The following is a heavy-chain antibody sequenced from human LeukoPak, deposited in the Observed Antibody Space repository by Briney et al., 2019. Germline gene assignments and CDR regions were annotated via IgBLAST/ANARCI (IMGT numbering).Heavy chain of an antibody. V-gene: IGHV3-7*01. Sequence: GGSLRLSCAASGFTFSSYWMSWVRQAPGKGLEWVANIKQDGSEKYYVDSVKGRFTISRDNAKNSLYLQMNSLRAEDTAVYYCARVLGYSYGSDAFDIWGQGTMVTVSS. D-gene: IGHD5-18*01. J-gene: IGHJ3*02. CDR2: IKQDGSEK. CDR1: GFTFSSYW. CDR3: ARVLGYSYGSDAFDI.